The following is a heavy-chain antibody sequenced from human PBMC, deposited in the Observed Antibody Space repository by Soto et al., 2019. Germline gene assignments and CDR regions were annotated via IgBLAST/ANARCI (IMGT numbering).Heavy chain of an antibody. CDR1: GGSISSGDYY. V-gene: IGHV4-30-4*01. CDR3: ARDRGPRYSSSTGGFDP. J-gene: IGHJ5*02. CDR2: ICYSGST. Sequence: SETLSLTCTVSGGSISSGDYYWSWIRQPPGKGLEWIGYICYSGSTYYNPSLKSRVTISVDTSKNQFSLKLSSVTAADTAVYYCARDRGPRYSSSTGGFDPWGQGTLVTVSS. D-gene: IGHD6-6*01.